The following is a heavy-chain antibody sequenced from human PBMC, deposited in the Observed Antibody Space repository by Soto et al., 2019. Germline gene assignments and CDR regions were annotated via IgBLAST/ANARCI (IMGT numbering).Heavy chain of an antibody. V-gene: IGHV4-59*01. CDR3: ARVPRGGEKYGMEV. D-gene: IGHD3-16*01. CDR1: GGSISSYY. CDR2: IYYSGST. Sequence: SETLSLTCTVSGGSISSYYWSWIRQPPGKGLEWIGYIYYSGSTNYNPSLKSRVTISVDTSKNQFSLKLSSVTAADTAVYYCARVPRGGEKYGMEVWRQEPTVTVSS. J-gene: IGHJ6*02.